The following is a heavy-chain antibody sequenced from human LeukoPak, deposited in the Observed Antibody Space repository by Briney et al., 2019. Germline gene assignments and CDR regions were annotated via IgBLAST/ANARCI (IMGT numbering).Heavy chain of an antibody. J-gene: IGHJ4*02. CDR3: ARGALHVFDY. Sequence: GGSLRLSCAASGFTFSEYEINWIRQAPGKGLEWISCISTSGSTTYYADSVKGRFTISRDNAKNSLFLQMNTLTAEDTAVYYCARGALHVFDYWGQGTPVTVSS. CDR2: ISTSGSTT. D-gene: IGHD3-10*02. V-gene: IGHV3-48*03. CDR1: GFTFSEYE.